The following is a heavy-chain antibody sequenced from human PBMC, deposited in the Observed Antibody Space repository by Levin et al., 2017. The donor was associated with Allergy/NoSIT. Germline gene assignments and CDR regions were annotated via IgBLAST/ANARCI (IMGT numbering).Heavy chain of an antibody. CDR3: AKGGFDAFDI. J-gene: IGHJ3*02. D-gene: IGHD3-16*01. CDR2: IWFDGSKE. Sequence: GGSLRLSCAGSGFTFSTYAMNWVRQAAGKGLEWVAGIWFDGSKEYYGDSVKGRFTISRDNSKNTLYLQMNSLRAEDTAVYYCAKGGFDAFDIWGQGTMVTVSS. V-gene: IGHV3-30*02. CDR1: GFTFSTYA.